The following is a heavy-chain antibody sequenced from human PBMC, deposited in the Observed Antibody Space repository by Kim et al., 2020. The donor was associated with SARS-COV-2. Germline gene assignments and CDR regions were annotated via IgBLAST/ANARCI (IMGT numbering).Heavy chain of an antibody. Sequence: SETLSLTCTVSGGSISSYYWSWIRQPPGKGLEWIGYIYYSGSTNYNPSLKSRVTISVDTSKNQFSLKLSSVTAADTAVYYCARDTLYGMDIWGQGTTVTVSS. J-gene: IGHJ6*02. V-gene: IGHV4-59*13. CDR2: IYYSGST. CDR1: GGSISSYY. CDR3: ARDTLYGMDI.